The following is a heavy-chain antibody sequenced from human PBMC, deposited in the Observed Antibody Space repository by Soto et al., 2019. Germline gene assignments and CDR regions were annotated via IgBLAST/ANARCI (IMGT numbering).Heavy chain of an antibody. J-gene: IGHJ6*02. Sequence: EVQLVESGGGLVEPGKSLRLSCVVSGFTYEDCAMHWVRQAPGKGLELVSGISWNSASTGYADSVTGRFTISRDNAKNSLYLQMRNITGDDTAMDYRVKDCRRYTTGRDGWGPGTTVTVPS. D-gene: IGHD5-18*01. CDR2: ISWNSAST. CDR3: VKDCRRYTTGRDG. CDR1: GFTYEDCA. V-gene: IGHV3-9*01.